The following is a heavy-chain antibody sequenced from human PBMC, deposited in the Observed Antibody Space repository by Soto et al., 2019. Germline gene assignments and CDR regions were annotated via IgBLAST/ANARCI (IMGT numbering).Heavy chain of an antibody. CDR1: GGTFSSYT. D-gene: IGHD2-2*01. CDR3: ARAHCSSTSCYDY. Sequence: SVKVSCKASGGTFSSYTISWVRQAPGQGLEWMGRIIPILGIANYAQKFQGRVTITADKSTSTAYMELSSLSSEDTAVYYCARAHCSSTSCYDYWGQGTLVTVS. V-gene: IGHV1-69*02. CDR2: IIPILGIA. J-gene: IGHJ4*02.